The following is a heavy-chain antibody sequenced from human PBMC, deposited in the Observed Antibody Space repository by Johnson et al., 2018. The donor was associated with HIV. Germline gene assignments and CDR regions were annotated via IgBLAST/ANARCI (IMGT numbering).Heavy chain of an antibody. J-gene: IGHJ3*02. CDR2: SNWNGGST. Sequence: EMQLVESGGGFVQPGGSLRLSCAASGFTFDDYGMSWVRQAPGKGLAWVSGSNWNGGSTGYGDSVKGRFTISRDNSKNTLYLQMNSLRAEDTAVYYCARDWGLYSSGWYVDAFDIWGQGTMVTVSS. CDR3: ARDWGLYSSGWYVDAFDI. CDR1: GFTFDDYG. V-gene: IGHV3-20*04. D-gene: IGHD6-19*01.